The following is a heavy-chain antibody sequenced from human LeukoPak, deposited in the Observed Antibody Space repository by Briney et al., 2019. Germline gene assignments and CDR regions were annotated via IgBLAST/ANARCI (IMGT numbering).Heavy chain of an antibody. CDR1: GGTFSSYA. CDR3: ARRRIAVAGTWYFDL. D-gene: IGHD6-19*01. J-gene: IGHJ2*01. CDR2: IIPIFGTA. Sequence: GASVKVSCKASGGTFSSYAISWVRQAPGQGLEWMGGIIPIFGTANYAQKFQGRVTITADESTSTAYMELSSLRSEDTAVYYCARRRIAVAGTWYFDLWGRGTLVTVSS. V-gene: IGHV1-69*13.